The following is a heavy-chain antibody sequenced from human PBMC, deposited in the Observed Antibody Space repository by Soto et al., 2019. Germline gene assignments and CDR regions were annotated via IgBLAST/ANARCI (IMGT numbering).Heavy chain of an antibody. Sequence: ASVKVSCKTSGYTFTSYAMHWVRQAPGQRLEWMGRINGGNGNTNYSQKFRGRVTFTRDTSASTAYMELSSLISEDTAVYYCVGIAVAGSIVWGQGTLVTVS. CDR3: VGIAVAGSIV. J-gene: IGHJ4*02. CDR1: GYTFTSYA. CDR2: INGGNGNT. V-gene: IGHV1-3*01. D-gene: IGHD6-19*01.